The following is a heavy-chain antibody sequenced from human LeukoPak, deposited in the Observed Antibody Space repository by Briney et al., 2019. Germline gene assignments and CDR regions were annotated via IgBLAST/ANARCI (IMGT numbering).Heavy chain of an antibody. CDR3: ARGRKLRWPIYYYYGMDV. CDR2: INHSGST. CDR1: GGSFSGYY. Sequence: SETLSLTCAVYGGSFSGYYWSWIRQPPGKGLEWIGEINHSGSTNYNPSLKSRVTISVDTSKNQFSLKLSSVTAADTAVYYCARGRKLRWPIYYYYGMDVWGQGTTVTVSS. J-gene: IGHJ6*02. V-gene: IGHV4-34*01. D-gene: IGHD4-23*01.